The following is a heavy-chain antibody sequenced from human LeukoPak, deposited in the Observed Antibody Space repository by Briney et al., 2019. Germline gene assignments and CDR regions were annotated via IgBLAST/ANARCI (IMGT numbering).Heavy chain of an antibody. Sequence: GGSLRLSCAASGFSLTTHAMGWVRQAPGKGLEWVSVSDRGDSTYYADSVKGRFTISRDSSKNTLYLQMNSLRGEDTALYYCAKGRWGLTINNFDLWGQGTMVTVSS. CDR1: GFSLTTHA. D-gene: IGHD2-21*01. CDR3: AKGRWGLTINNFDL. V-gene: IGHV3-23*01. CDR2: SDRGDST. J-gene: IGHJ3*01.